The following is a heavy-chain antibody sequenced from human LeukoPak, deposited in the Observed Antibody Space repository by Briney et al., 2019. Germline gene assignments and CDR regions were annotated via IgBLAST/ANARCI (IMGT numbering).Heavy chain of an antibody. J-gene: IGHJ1*01. CDR1: GGSFSGYY. Sequence: SETLSLTCAVYGGSFSGYYWSWIRQPPGKGLEWIGEINHSGSTNYNPSLKSRVTISVDTSKNQFSLKLSSVTAADTAVYYCARAPRIAAAGKYFQHWGQGTLITVSS. D-gene: IGHD6-13*01. V-gene: IGHV4-34*01. CDR3: ARAPRIAAAGKYFQH. CDR2: INHSGST.